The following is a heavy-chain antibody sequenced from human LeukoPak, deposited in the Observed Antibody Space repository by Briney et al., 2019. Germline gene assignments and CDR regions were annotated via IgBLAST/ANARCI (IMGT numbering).Heavy chain of an antibody. CDR3: ARREYYDSSGYWPENWFDP. V-gene: IGHV5-51*01. Sequence: GESLKISCKGSGYSFTSYWIGWVRQMPGKGLEWMGIIYPGDSDTRYSPSFQGQVTISADKSISTAYLQWSSLKASDTAMYYCARREYYDSSGYWPENWFDPWGQGTLVTVSS. CDR1: GYSFTSYW. CDR2: IYPGDSDT. D-gene: IGHD3-22*01. J-gene: IGHJ5*02.